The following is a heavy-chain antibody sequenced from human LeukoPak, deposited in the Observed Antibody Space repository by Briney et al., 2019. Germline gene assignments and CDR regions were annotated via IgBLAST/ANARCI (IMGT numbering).Heavy chain of an antibody. CDR3: ARAARNYYGSGSSPRMDV. D-gene: IGHD3-10*01. V-gene: IGHV3-13*01. CDR2: IGTAGDT. Sequence: AGSLRLSCAASGFTFSSYDMHWVRQATGKGLEWVSAIGTAGDTYYPEYVKGRFTISRENAKNSLYLQMNSLRAGDTAVYYCARAARNYYGSGSSPRMDVWGQGTTVTVSS. J-gene: IGHJ6*02. CDR1: GFTFSSYD.